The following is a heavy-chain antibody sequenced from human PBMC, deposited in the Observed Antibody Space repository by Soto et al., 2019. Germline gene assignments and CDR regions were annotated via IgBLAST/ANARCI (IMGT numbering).Heavy chain of an antibody. Sequence: EPLSLTCAVYGGSFSGYYWIWIRQPPGTVLEWIGEINHSGSTNYNPSLNSRVTISVDTSKNQFSLKLSSVTAADTAVYYCARGETVVVPAAIGWFDPWGQGTLVTVSS. V-gene: IGHV4-34*01. D-gene: IGHD2-2*01. CDR2: INHSGST. CDR3: ARGETVVVPAAIGWFDP. CDR1: GGSFSGYY. J-gene: IGHJ5*02.